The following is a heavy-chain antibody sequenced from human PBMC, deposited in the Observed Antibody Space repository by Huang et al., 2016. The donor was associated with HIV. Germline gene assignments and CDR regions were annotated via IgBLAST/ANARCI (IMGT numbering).Heavy chain of an antibody. D-gene: IGHD2-2*01. J-gene: IGHJ3*02. V-gene: IGHV4-39*01. CDR1: GGSISSSSYY. Sequence: QLQLQESGPGLVKPSETLSLTCSVSGGSISSSSYYWGWIRQPPGKGLEWIGSIWYSGSTCYNPSLKSRVTISVDTSKNQFSLRLSSVTAADTSVYYCARHMDCSSSSCLAGGHERGPFDMWGQGTMVTVSS. CDR2: IWYSGST. CDR3: ARHMDCSSSSCLAGGHERGPFDM.